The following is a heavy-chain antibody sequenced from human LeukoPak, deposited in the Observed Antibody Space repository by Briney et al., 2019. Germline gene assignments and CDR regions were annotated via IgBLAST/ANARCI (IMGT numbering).Heavy chain of an antibody. D-gene: IGHD3-22*01. CDR1: GFTFSSYE. J-gene: IGHJ3*02. CDR2: ISYDGSNK. CDR3: ARALRKIVVATNAFDI. V-gene: IGHV3-30*04. Sequence: GGSLRLSCAASGFTFSSYEMNWVRQAPGKGLEWVAVISYDGSNKYYADSVKGRFTISRDNSKNTLYLQMNSLRAEDTAVYYCARALRKIVVATNAFDIWGQGTMVTVSS.